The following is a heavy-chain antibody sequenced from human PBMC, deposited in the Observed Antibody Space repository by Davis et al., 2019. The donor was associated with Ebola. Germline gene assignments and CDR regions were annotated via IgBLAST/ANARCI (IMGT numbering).Heavy chain of an antibody. V-gene: IGHV3-21*01. J-gene: IGHJ4*02. CDR3: AREMRLRLGELSAPPFDY. CDR1: GFTFSSYS. CDR2: ISSSSSYI. Sequence: GGSLRLSCAASGFTFSSYSMNWVRQAPGKGLEWVSSISSSSSYIYYADSVKGRFTISRDNAKNSLYLQMNSLRAEDTAVYYCAREMRLRLGELSAPPFDYWGQGTPVTVSS. D-gene: IGHD3-16*02.